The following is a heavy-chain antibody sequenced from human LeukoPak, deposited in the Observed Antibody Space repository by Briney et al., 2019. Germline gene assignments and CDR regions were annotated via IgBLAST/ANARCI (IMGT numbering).Heavy chain of an antibody. D-gene: IGHD5-18*01. Sequence: SVKVSCKASGGTFSSYAIAWVRQAPGQGLEWMGGVIPIFGTPNYAQKFQGRVTITTDESTSTAYMELSSLRSEDTAIYYCARDTTMVTGYYYIDVWSKGTTVTVSS. CDR2: VIPIFGTP. V-gene: IGHV1-69*05. CDR3: ARDTTMVTGYYYIDV. J-gene: IGHJ6*03. CDR1: GGTFSSYA.